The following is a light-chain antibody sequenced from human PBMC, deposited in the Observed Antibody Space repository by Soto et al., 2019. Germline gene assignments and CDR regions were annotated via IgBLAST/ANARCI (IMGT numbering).Light chain of an antibody. Sequence: DIQMTQSPSSMSASVGDRVTITCQAGQGISHYLNWYQQKPGKAPKLLIYDASNLDTGVPSRFSGSVSGTDGTFTITSLQPEDGAIYVCQQSDNLTITFGQGTRLEIK. CDR3: QQSDNLTIT. CDR1: QGISHY. CDR2: DAS. V-gene: IGKV1-33*01. J-gene: IGKJ5*01.